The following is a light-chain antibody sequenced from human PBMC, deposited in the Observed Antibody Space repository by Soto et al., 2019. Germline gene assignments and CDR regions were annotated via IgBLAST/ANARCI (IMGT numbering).Light chain of an antibody. J-gene: IGLJ1*01. V-gene: IGLV2-14*01. CDR3: SLYTTTNTLYV. CDR1: SSYIGGYNF. Sequence: QSVLTQPASVSVSPGQSITISCTGTSSYIGGYNFVSWYQQHPGKAPKLIIYEVTNRPSGVSDRFSGSKSVNTASLTISGLQAEDEADYYCSLYTTTNTLYVFGTGTKVTVL. CDR2: EVT.